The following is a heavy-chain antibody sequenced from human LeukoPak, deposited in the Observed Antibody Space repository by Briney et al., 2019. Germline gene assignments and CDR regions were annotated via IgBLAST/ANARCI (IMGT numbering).Heavy chain of an antibody. CDR3: ARARYFDY. CDR2: IKEDGSEK. CDR1: GFTFSTYW. Sequence: GGSLRLSCAASGFTFSTYWMSWVRQAPGKGLEWVANIKEDGSEKNYVDSVKGRFTIPRDNAKNSLYLQMNSLRAEDTAVYYCARARYFDYWGQGMLVTVSS. V-gene: IGHV3-7*01. J-gene: IGHJ4*02.